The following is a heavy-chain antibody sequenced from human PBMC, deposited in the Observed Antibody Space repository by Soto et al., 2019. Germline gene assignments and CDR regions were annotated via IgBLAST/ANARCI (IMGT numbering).Heavy chain of an antibody. CDR3: ARDKPDHYASRGFSHVRDV. D-gene: IGHD2-8*01. V-gene: IGHV1-3*01. J-gene: IGHJ3*01. CDR1: GYSFTRQG. CDR2: INAGNGNT. Sequence: SVNVACTAAGYSFTRQGIQWVRRAPGQRLEWLGWINAGNGNTKYSQNSQGRFTFSRDTSASTAYMELSSLRSADTAVYYCARDKPDHYASRGFSHVRDV.